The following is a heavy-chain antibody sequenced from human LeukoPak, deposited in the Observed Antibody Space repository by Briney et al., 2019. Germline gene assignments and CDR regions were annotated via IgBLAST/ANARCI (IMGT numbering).Heavy chain of an antibody. CDR2: FDPEDGET. D-gene: IGHD2-2*03. Sequence: ASVKVSCKVSGYTLTELSMHWVRQAPGKGLEWRGGFDPEDGETIYAQKFQGRVTMTEDTSTDTAYMELSSLRSEDTAVYYCATPGYCSSTSCTPYYFDYWGQGTLVTVSS. J-gene: IGHJ4*02. CDR1: GYTLTELS. V-gene: IGHV1-24*01. CDR3: ATPGYCSSTSCTPYYFDY.